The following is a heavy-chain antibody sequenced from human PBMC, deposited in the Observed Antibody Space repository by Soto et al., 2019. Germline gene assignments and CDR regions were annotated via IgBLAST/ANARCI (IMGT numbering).Heavy chain of an antibody. CDR3: ARLYRSDILTGLSTFDI. CDR2: IYYSGST. Sequence: QLQLQESGPGLVKPSETLSLTCTVSGGSISSSSYYWGWIRQPPGKGLEWIGSIYYSGSTYYNPSLKSRVTISVDTSKNQFSLKLSSVTAADTAVYYCARLYRSDILTGLSTFDIWGQGTMVTVSS. J-gene: IGHJ3*02. V-gene: IGHV4-39*01. CDR1: GGSISSSSYY. D-gene: IGHD3-9*01.